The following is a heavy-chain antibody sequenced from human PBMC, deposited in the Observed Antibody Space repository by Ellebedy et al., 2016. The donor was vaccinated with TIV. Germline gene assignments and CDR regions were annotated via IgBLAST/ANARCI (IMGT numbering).Heavy chain of an antibody. V-gene: IGHV3-66*01. CDR1: KFTVSYNY. Sequence: GESLKISCAASKFTVSYNYMNWVRQAPGKGPEWVSGIYTDDSTYYADSVKGRFTISRDNSKNTLYLQMTSLRAEDTAVYYCARASFYDVDLSGWYFDIWGRGTLVTVSS. J-gene: IGHJ2*01. CDR2: IYTDDST. CDR3: ARASFYDVDLSGWYFDI. D-gene: IGHD3-10*02.